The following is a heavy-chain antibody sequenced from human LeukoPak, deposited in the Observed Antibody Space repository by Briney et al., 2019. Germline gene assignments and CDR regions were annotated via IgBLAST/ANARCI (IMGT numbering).Heavy chain of an antibody. CDR2: ISGSGGST. CDR3: AKTLYYYDSSGQFDY. J-gene: IGHJ4*02. V-gene: IGHV3-23*01. D-gene: IGHD3-22*01. Sequence: GGSLRLSCAASGFTFSSYAMSWVRQAPGKGLEWVSAISGSGGSTYYADSVKGRFTISRDNSKNTLYLQMNSLGAEDTAVYYCAKTLYYYDSSGQFDYWGQGTLVTVSS. CDR1: GFTFSSYA.